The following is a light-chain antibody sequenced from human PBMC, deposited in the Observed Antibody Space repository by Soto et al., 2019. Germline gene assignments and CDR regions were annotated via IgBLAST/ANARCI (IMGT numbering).Light chain of an antibody. J-gene: IGLJ2*01. CDR2: DVS. CDR3: GSYTSSTTLV. CDR1: SSDVAGYNY. V-gene: IGLV2-14*01. Sequence: QSALTQPASVSGSPGQSITISCTGTSSDVAGYNYVSWYQQHPGKAPKLMIYDVSNRPSGVSSRFSGSKSGNTASLTISGLQPEDEADYYCGSYTSSTTLVFGGGTKLTVL.